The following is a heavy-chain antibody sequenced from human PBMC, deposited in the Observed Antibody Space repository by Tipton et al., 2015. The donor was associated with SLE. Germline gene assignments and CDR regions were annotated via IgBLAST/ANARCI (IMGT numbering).Heavy chain of an antibody. D-gene: IGHD3-9*01. CDR1: GFPFRSFW. V-gene: IGHV3-74*01. Sequence: SLRLSCTASGFPFRSFWMHWVRQAPGKGLVWVSRIDSDGGDTSYADSVRGRFTTSRDNAKNTLYLQLNSLRAEDTAVYYCARGGLDHAFDIWGQGTMVTVSS. J-gene: IGHJ3*02. CDR3: ARGGLDHAFDI. CDR2: IDSDGGDT.